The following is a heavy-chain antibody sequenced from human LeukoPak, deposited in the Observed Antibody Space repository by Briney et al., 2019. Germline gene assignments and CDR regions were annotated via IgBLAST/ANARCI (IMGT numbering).Heavy chain of an antibody. V-gene: IGHV3-48*01. D-gene: IGHD4-17*01. CDR3: ARGHTAVTRHFDF. J-gene: IGHJ4*02. CDR1: GFTFSSYG. Sequence: SGGSLRLSCAASGFTFSSYGMTWVRQAPGKGLEWVSYISSSSSTIYYADSVKGRFTISRDNAKNSLYLQLNSLRAEDTAVYYCARGHTAVTRHFDFWGQGTLVTVSS. CDR2: ISSSSSTI.